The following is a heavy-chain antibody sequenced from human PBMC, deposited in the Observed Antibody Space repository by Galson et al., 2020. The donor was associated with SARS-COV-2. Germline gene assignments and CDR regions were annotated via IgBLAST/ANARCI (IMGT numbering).Heavy chain of an antibody. CDR1: GYRFTSYW. V-gene: IGHV5-10-1*01. Sequence: KIGESLKISCKGSGYRFTSYWISCVRQMPGKGLEWMGRIDPSDSSTNYSPSFQGHVTISADKSISTAYLQWSSLKASDTAMYYCARHVYYDSSGYPLYYFDYWGQGTLVTVSS. CDR3: ARHVYYDSSGYPLYYFDY. J-gene: IGHJ4*02. D-gene: IGHD3-22*01. CDR2: IDPSDSST.